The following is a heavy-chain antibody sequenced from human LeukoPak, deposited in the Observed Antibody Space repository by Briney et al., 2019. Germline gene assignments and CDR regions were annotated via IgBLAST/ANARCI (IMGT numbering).Heavy chain of an antibody. J-gene: IGHJ4*02. V-gene: IGHV1-18*01. D-gene: IGHD2-15*01. Sequence: ASVKVSCKASGYIFTSFGISWVRQAPGQGLEWMGWISAYDGSTNYAQKLQGRVTMTTDTSTSTAYMQLTSLTSDDTAVYYCARRNSCSGGNCYPPDYWGQGTLVTVSS. CDR2: ISAYDGST. CDR3: ARRNSCSGGNCYPPDY. CDR1: GYIFTSFG.